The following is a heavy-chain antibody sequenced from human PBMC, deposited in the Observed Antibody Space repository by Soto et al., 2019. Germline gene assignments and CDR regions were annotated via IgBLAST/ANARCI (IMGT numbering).Heavy chain of an antibody. CDR2: ISYDGSSE. V-gene: IGHV3-33*01. CDR3: ARGEAMGAALSYGMDV. CDR1: GFPFNVYG. D-gene: IGHD1-26*01. Sequence: QVELVESGGGVVQPGGSLRLSCAASGFPFNVYGMHWVRQAPGKGLEWVALISYDGSSEYYADSVKGRFTSSRDNSKNTVFLQMKSLRVEDTAVYYCARGEAMGAALSYGMDVWGEGTTVTVSS. J-gene: IGHJ6*04.